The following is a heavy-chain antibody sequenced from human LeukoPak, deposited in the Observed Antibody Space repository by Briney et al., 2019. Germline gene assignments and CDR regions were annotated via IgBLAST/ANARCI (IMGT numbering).Heavy chain of an antibody. D-gene: IGHD4-17*01. CDR3: ASQSKVTTYFDY. V-gene: IGHV4-30-2*01. Sequence: SETLSLTCGVSGGSISSGGYSWSWIRQPPGKGLEWIGYIYHSGSTYYNPSLKSRVTISVDRSKNQFSLKLSSVTAADTAVYYCASQSKVTTYFDYWGQGTLVTVSS. J-gene: IGHJ4*02. CDR1: GGSISSGGYS. CDR2: IYHSGST.